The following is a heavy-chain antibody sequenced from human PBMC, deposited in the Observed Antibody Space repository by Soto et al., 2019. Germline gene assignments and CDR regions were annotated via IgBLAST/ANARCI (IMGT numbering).Heavy chain of an antibody. J-gene: IGHJ5*02. Sequence: GGSLRLSCAASGFTFSIYSMNWFRQAPGKGLEWVSSISSSSSYIYYADSVKGRFTISRDNAKNSLYLQMNSLGAEDTAVYYCARAYLRWDNWLDPWGQGTLVTVSS. CDR1: GFTFSIYS. CDR2: ISSSSSYI. CDR3: ARAYLRWDNWLDP. V-gene: IGHV3-21*01. D-gene: IGHD4-17*01.